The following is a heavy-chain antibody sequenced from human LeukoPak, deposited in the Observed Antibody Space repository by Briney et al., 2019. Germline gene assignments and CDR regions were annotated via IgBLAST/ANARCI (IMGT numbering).Heavy chain of an antibody. CDR2: ISSSSSYI. CDR3: ARDRSNYYGRSYYMDV. V-gene: IGHV3-21*01. Sequence: GGFLRLSCAASGFTFSSYSMNWVRQAPGKGLEWVSSISSSSSYIYYADSVKGRFTISRDNAKNSLYLQMNSLRAEDTAVYYCARDRSNYYGRSYYMDVWGKGTTVTVSS. D-gene: IGHD3-10*01. CDR1: GFTFSSYS. J-gene: IGHJ6*03.